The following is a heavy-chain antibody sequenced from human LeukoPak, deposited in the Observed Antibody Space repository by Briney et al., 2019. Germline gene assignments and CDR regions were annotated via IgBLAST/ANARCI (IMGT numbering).Heavy chain of an antibody. V-gene: IGHV4-38-2*02. J-gene: IGHJ4*02. CDR3: GLLGYSAYGYFDY. D-gene: IGHD5-12*01. Sequence: SQTLSLTCTVSGYPLSSGYYWGWIRQPPGKGLEWIGSIYHSGRTYYNPSLKSRATISLDMSKNQLSLRLPSVTTADTAVYYCGLLGYSAYGYFDYWGQGTLVTVSA. CDR1: GYPLSSGYY. CDR2: IYHSGRT.